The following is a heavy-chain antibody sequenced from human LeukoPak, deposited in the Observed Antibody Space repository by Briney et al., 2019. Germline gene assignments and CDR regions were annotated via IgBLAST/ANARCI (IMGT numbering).Heavy chain of an antibody. Sequence: ASVKVSCKVSGYTPTELSMHWVRQAPGKGLEWMGGFDPEDGETIYAQKFQGRVTMTEDTSTDTAYMELSSLRSEDTAVYYCATFRDYGDLQATFDYWGQGTLVTVSS. D-gene: IGHD4-17*01. V-gene: IGHV1-24*01. J-gene: IGHJ4*02. CDR2: FDPEDGET. CDR3: ATFRDYGDLQATFDY. CDR1: GYTPTELS.